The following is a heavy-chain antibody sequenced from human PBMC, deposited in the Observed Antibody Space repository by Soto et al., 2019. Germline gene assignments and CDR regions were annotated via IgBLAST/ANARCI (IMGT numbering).Heavy chain of an antibody. CDR3: AGRPPPSAKIFDY. Sequence: SETLSLTCTVSGASISRTTYYWGWVRQPPGKGLEWIGTMSYSGSANYNPSLKSRLAMSVDTSKNQFSLKLSSVTAADSAVYFCAGRPPPSAKIFDYWGQGTLVTVSS. CDR1: GASISRTTYY. CDR2: MSYSGSA. V-gene: IGHV4-39*01. J-gene: IGHJ4*02.